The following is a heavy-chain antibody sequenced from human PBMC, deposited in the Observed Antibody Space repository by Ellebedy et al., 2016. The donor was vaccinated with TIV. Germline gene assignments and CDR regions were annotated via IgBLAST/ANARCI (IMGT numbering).Heavy chain of an antibody. J-gene: IGHJ3*02. V-gene: IGHV1-46*01. CDR3: ARRAGIAVAGDAFDI. CDR2: LNPSGSDT. CDR1: GDTFTSHY. D-gene: IGHD6-19*01. Sequence: AASVKVSCKASGDTFTSHYVHWVRQAPGQCLDWMGILNPSGSDTTYAQKFQGRVTMTRDTATSIVYMELSSLRSEDTAVDYCARRAGIAVAGDAFDIWGQGTMVTVSS.